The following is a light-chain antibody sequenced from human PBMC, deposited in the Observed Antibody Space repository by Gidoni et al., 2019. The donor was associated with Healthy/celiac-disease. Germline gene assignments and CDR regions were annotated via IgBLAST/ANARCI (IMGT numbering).Light chain of an antibody. CDR3: QQYYSTPWT. Sequence: DLVLTQSPDSLAVSLGERATINCKSSQSVLYSSNNKNYLAWYQQKPGQPPKLLIYWASTRESGVPDRFSGSGSGTDFTLTISSLQAEDVAVYYCQQYYSTPWTFXQXTKVEIK. CDR2: WAS. J-gene: IGKJ1*01. V-gene: IGKV4-1*01. CDR1: QSVLYSSNNKNY.